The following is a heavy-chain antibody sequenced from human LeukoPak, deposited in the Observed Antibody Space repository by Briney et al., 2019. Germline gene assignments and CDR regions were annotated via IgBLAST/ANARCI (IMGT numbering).Heavy chain of an antibody. CDR2: ISDASRNI. D-gene: IGHD3-22*01. V-gene: IGHV3-21*01. CDR3: ARTDYYYSYFDP. J-gene: IGHJ5*02. CDR1: GFSFGTYR. Sequence: PGGSLRLSCAASGFSFGTYRMNWVRQAPGKGLEGGSSISDASRNIYYADSVKGRFTVSRDNAKSSLYLQMNSLRAEDTAVYYCARTDYYYSYFDPWGQGTLVTVSS.